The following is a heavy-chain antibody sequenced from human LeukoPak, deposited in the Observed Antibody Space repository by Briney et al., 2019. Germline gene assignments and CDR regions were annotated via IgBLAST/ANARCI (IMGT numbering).Heavy chain of an antibody. CDR2: ISTSASTI. V-gene: IGHV3-48*03. Sequence: GGSLRLSCAASGLTFSTYEMNRVRQAPGKGLEWVSYISTSASTIYYADSVKGRFTISRDNAKNSMHLQMNNLRAEDSAIYYCAREYGDYAQHSYYLDVWGKGTTVTVSS. J-gene: IGHJ6*03. D-gene: IGHD4-17*01. CDR1: GLTFSTYE. CDR3: AREYGDYAQHSYYLDV.